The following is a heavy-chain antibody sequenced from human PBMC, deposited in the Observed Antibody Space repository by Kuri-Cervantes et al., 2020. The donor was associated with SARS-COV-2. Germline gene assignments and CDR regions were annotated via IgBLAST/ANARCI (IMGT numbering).Heavy chain of an antibody. CDR3: ARGCSGGSCYSGDRSYYYGMDV. Sequence: SETLSLTCTVSGGSISSYYWSWIRQPPGKGLEWTGYIYYSGSTNYNPSLKSRVTISVDTSKNQFSLDLSSVTAADTAVYYCARGCSGGSCYSGDRSYYYGMDVWGQGTTVTVSS. D-gene: IGHD2-15*01. CDR2: IYYSGST. V-gene: IGHV4-59*12. J-gene: IGHJ6*02. CDR1: GGSISSYY.